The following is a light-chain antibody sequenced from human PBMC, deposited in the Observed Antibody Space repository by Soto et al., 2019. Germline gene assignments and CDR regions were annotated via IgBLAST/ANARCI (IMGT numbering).Light chain of an antibody. CDR3: QQYNNWPWT. CDR1: QSISDT. J-gene: IGKJ1*01. CDR2: GAS. Sequence: EIVMPQSPATLSVSPGGRATLSGKASQSISDTLALYQQKPGQAPRLLIYGASRRATGFPARFSGSGSGTDFTLTISSLQSEDFAVYYCQQYNNWPWTFGQGTKVDIK. V-gene: IGKV3-15*01.